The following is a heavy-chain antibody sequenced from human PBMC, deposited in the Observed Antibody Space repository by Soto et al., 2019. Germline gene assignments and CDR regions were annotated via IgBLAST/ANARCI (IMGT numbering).Heavy chain of an antibody. CDR2: IYNSGNT. V-gene: IGHV4-30-2*01. CDR1: GGSIGGVYYS. J-gene: IGHJ3*02. CDR3: ATYRKFFQI. Sequence: SETLSLTCAVSGGSIGGVYYSWSWIRQPPGKGLEWIGFIYNSGNTYYNSSLKSRVTISVDRSKNHFFLNSTSVTAADTAVYYCATYRKFFQIWGQGTKVTVSS.